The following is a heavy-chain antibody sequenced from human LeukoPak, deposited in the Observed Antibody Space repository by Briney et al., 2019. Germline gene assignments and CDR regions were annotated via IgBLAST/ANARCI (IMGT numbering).Heavy chain of an antibody. Sequence: GGSLRLSCAASGFTVITNEMSWVRQAPGKGLEWVSSISGGSTYCADSRKGRFTISRDTCKNTLHLHMSSLRTEDTAVYFCARDATTEPGTVYMDVWGKGTTVTISS. J-gene: IGHJ6*03. CDR2: ISGGST. CDR1: GFTVITNE. D-gene: IGHD6-13*01. V-gene: IGHV3-38-3*01. CDR3: ARDATTEPGTVYMDV.